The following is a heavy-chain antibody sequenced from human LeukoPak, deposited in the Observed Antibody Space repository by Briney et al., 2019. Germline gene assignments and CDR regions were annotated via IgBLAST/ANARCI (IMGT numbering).Heavy chain of an antibody. CDR1: GFTFSMHA. Sequence: GGSLRLSCVASGFTFSMHAMHWIRQAPGKGLECVALISYDGNNEYYADSVKGRFTISRDNSKNTLYLQMNSLRAEDTAVYYCARDKAEWSTIFYYYYMDVWGKGTTVTVSS. CDR2: ISYDGNNE. D-gene: IGHD3-3*01. V-gene: IGHV3-30*14. CDR3: ARDKAEWSTIFYYYYMDV. J-gene: IGHJ6*03.